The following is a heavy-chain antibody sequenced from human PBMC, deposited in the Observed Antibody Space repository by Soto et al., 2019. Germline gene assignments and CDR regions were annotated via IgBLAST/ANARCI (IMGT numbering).Heavy chain of an antibody. Sequence: GGSLKISCKGSGSSFTSYWIGWVRQMPGKGLEWMGIIYPGDSDTRYSPSFQGQVTISADKSISTAYLQWSSLNASDTAMYYCASSIAVAGYFDYWGQGTLVTVSS. J-gene: IGHJ4*02. CDR2: IYPGDSDT. CDR3: ASSIAVAGYFDY. D-gene: IGHD6-19*01. V-gene: IGHV5-51*01. CDR1: GSSFTSYW.